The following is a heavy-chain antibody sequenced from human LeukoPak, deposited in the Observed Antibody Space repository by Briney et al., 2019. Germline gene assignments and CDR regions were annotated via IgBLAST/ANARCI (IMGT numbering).Heavy chain of an antibody. J-gene: IGHJ4*02. Sequence: SETLSLTCAVSGGSIRSASYYWGWIRQPPGKGLEWIGSIYYSGSTYYNPSLKSRVTISLDTSKNEFSLKLSSVTAADTAVYYCARVIKWIDYWGQGTLVTVSS. CDR2: IYYSGST. CDR1: GGSIRSASYY. CDR3: ARVIKWIDY. D-gene: IGHD1-26*01. V-gene: IGHV4-39*07.